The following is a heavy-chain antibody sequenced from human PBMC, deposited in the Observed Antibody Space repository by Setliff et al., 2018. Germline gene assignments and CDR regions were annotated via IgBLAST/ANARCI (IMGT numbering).Heavy chain of an antibody. D-gene: IGHD3-3*01. Sequence: PSETLSLSCEAFGFTFNNYWMSWVRQAPGKGLEWVANIMQDGGAQYYLDSVKGRFTVSRDNSNNTLYLHMSSLRAEDTAVYFCARIFLYGTSWYFDNWGQGTLVTVSS. CDR1: GFTFNNYW. J-gene: IGHJ4*02. V-gene: IGHV3-7*03. CDR2: IMQDGGAQ. CDR3: ARIFLYGTSWYFDN.